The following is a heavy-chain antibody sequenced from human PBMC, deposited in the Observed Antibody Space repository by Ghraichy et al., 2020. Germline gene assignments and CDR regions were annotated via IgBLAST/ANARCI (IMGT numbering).Heavy chain of an antibody. CDR2: ISGSGGST. V-gene: IGHV3-23*01. Sequence: GGSLRLSCAASGFTFSSYAMSWVRQAPGKGLEWVSAISGSGGSTYYADSVKGRFTISRDNSKNTLYLQMNSLRAEDTAVYYCAKSSYLDWLFSNYYYGMDVWGQGTTVTVSS. CDR1: GFTFSSYA. J-gene: IGHJ6*02. D-gene: IGHD3-9*01. CDR3: AKSSYLDWLFSNYYYGMDV.